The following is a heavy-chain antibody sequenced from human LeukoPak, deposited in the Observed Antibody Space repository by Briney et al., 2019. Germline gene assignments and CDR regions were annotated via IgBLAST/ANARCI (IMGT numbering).Heavy chain of an antibody. J-gene: IGHJ6*03. Sequence: GASVKVSCKASGYTFTRYDINWVRQATGQGLEWMGWMNPNSGNTGYAQKFQGRVTMTRNTSISTAYMELSSLRSEDTAVYYCARGLLGDSSSWRDYYYYYYMDVWGKGTTVTVSS. CDR3: ARGLLGDSSSWRDYYYYYYMDV. CDR1: GYTFTRYD. V-gene: IGHV1-8*01. CDR2: MNPNSGNT. D-gene: IGHD6-13*01.